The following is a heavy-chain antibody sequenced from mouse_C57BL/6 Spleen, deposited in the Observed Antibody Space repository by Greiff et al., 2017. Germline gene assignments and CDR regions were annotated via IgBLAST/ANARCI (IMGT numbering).Heavy chain of an antibody. J-gene: IGHJ3*01. CDR2: IYPRDGST. CDR3: ARSRDGYDAWFAY. CDR1: GYTFTSYD. V-gene: IGHV1-85*01. Sequence: QVQLKQSGPELVKPGASVKLSCKASGYTFTSYDINWVKQRPGQGLEWIGWIYPRDGSTKYNEKFKGKATLTVDTSSSTAYMELHSLTSEDSAVYFCARSRDGYDAWFAYWGQGTLVTVSA. D-gene: IGHD2-2*01.